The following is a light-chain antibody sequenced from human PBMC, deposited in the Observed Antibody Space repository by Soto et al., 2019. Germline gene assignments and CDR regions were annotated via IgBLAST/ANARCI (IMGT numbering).Light chain of an antibody. CDR3: PQSFSSPYT. J-gene: IGKJ2*01. CDR2: AAS. Sequence: DIQMTQSPSALSASVGDRVTITCRASQSTSGHLNWYQQKPGKAPTLLIYAASNMQDEVPLRFSGSGSGTEYTLTTSSLQPEDFATYFCPQSFSSPYTFGQGTNIEIK. CDR1: QSTSGH. V-gene: IGKV1-39*01.